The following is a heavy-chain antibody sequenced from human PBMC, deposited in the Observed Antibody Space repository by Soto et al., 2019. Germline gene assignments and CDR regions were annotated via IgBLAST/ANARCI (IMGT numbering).Heavy chain of an antibody. J-gene: IGHJ4*02. D-gene: IGHD2-15*01. CDR2: ISAYNGNT. CDR3: ARESRYCSGGSCYFLPGIEY. CDR1: GYTFTSYG. Sequence: GASVKVSCKASGYTFTSYGISWVRQAPGQGLEWMGWISAYNGNTNYAQKLQGRVTMTTDTSTSTAYMELRSLRSDDTAVYYCARESRYCSGGSCYFLPGIEYWGQGTLVTVSS. V-gene: IGHV1-18*01.